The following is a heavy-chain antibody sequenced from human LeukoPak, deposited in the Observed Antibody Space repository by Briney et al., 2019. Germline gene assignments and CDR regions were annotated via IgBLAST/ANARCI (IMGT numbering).Heavy chain of an antibody. CDR3: ARNREFGEYYFDF. J-gene: IGHJ4*02. CDR1: GGSIHSGGFY. V-gene: IGHV4-31*03. CDR2: IYYTGTT. Sequence: SETLSLTCTVSGGSIHSGGFYWSWIRQHPGKGLEWIAYIYYTGTTYYNPSLKSRVSLSIDTSKNQFSLRLTSVTAADTAVYYCARNREFGEYYFDFWGRGTLVTVSS. D-gene: IGHD4-17*01.